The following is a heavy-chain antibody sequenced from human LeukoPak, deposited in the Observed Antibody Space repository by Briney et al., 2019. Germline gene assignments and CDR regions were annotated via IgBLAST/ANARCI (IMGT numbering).Heavy chain of an antibody. V-gene: IGHV3-21*01. CDR3: ARDGAEYYDFWSGFYTGYYYYYMDV. D-gene: IGHD3-3*01. Sequence: GGSLRLSCVVSGFTFSEYWMNWVRQAPGKGLEWVSSVSSSGGFIYYADSVKGRFTISRDNAKNSLYLQMNSLRAEDTAVYYCARDGAEYYDFWSGFYTGYYYYYMDVWGKGTAVTVSS. CDR2: VSSSGGFI. CDR1: GFTFSEYW. J-gene: IGHJ6*03.